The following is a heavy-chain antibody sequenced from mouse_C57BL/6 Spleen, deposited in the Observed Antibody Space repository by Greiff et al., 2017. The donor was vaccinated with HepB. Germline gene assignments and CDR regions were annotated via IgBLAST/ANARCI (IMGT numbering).Heavy chain of an antibody. Sequence: EVQRVESGGDLVKPGGSLKLSCAASGFTFSSYGMSWVRQTPDKRLEWVATISSGGSYTYYPDSVKGRFTISRDNAKNTLYLQMSSLKSEDTAMYYCASQLHYFDYWGQGTTLTVSS. V-gene: IGHV5-6*01. CDR2: ISSGGSYT. J-gene: IGHJ2*01. CDR3: ASQLHYFDY. CDR1: GFTFSSYG.